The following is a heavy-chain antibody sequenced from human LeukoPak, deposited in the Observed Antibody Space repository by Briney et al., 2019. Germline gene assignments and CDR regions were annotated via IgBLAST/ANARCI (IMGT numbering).Heavy chain of an antibody. J-gene: IGHJ4*02. Sequence: QAGGSLRLSCAASGFTFSSYWMHWVRQAPGKGLVWVSRINSDGSSTSYADSVKGRFTISGDNAKNTLYLQMNSLRAEDTAVYYCARDLPTYYYDSSGPGDYWGQGTLVTVSS. V-gene: IGHV3-74*01. D-gene: IGHD3-22*01. CDR1: GFTFSSYW. CDR2: INSDGSST. CDR3: ARDLPTYYYDSSGPGDY.